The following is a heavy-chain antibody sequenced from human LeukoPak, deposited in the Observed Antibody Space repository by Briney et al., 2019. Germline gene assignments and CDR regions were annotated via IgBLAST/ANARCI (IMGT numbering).Heavy chain of an antibody. D-gene: IGHD2-15*01. V-gene: IGHV3-15*01. CDR1: AFTFSSYS. Sequence: GGSLRLSCAASAFTFSSYSMNWVRQAPGKGLEWVGQLRSKTDGGTADYAAPVKGRFTISRDDSKNTLYLQMNSLKTEDTAVYYCTTLSVVIVAATGGTFWGQGTLVTVSS. CDR3: TTLSVVIVAATGGTF. CDR2: LRSKTDGGTA. J-gene: IGHJ4*02.